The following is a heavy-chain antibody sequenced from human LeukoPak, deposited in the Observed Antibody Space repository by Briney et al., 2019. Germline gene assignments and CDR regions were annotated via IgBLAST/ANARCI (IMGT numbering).Heavy chain of an antibody. CDR2: MNSDGQTT. J-gene: IGHJ6*02. V-gene: IGHV3-74*01. D-gene: IGHD3-10*01. CDR1: GFTLSNYW. Sequence: GGSLRLSCAASGFTLSNYWMYWVRQPPGKGPVWVSRMNSDGQTTSYADSVKGRFTISRDNAKTTLYLQLNSLRAEDTAVYYCARRADVTLVRGVAYGMDVWGQGTTVTVSS. CDR3: ARRADVTLVRGVAYGMDV.